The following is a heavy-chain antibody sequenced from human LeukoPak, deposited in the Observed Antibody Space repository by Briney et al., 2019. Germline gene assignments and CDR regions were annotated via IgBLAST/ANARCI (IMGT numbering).Heavy chain of an antibody. J-gene: IGHJ4*02. CDR2: IYYSGST. CDR1: GASISSADYF. D-gene: IGHD1-1*01. CDR3: ARDIQLATENHFDY. Sequence: PSETLSLTCSVSGASISSADYFWSWIRQPPGKGLEWIGYIYYSGSTYYNPSLDKSRVTISVDTSKNQFSLKLSSVTAADTAVYYCARDIQLATENHFDYWGQGTLVTVSS. V-gene: IGHV4-30-4*01.